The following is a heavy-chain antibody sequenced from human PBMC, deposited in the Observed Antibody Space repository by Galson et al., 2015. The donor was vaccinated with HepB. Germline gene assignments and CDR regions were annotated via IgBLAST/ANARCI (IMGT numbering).Heavy chain of an antibody. D-gene: IGHD6-19*01. Sequence: SVTVSCKASGFMFTSYGINWVRQAPGQGLEWLGWISAYNGNTKYAQKFQGRVTMTTDTSTSTAYMQLRSLKSDDTAVYFCARDVPGRNAEGWLTPSYFDDWGQRTLVTDSS. CDR1: GFMFTSYG. CDR2: ISAYNGNT. CDR3: ARDVPGRNAEGWLTPSYFDD. V-gene: IGHV1-18*01. J-gene: IGHJ4*02.